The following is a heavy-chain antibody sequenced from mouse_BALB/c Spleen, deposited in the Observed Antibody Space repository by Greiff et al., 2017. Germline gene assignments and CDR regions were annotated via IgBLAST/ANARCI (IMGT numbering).Heavy chain of an antibody. V-gene: IGHV5-6-4*01. CDR1: GFTFSSYT. CDR3: TREGITTVVATFDY. J-gene: IGHJ2*01. Sequence: EVQGVESGGGLVKPGGSLKLSCAASGFTFSSYTMSWVRQTPEKRLEWVATISSGGSYTYYPDSVKGRFTISRDNAKNTLYLQMSSLKSEDTAMYYCTREGITTVVATFDYWGQGTTLTVSS. CDR2: ISSGGSYT. D-gene: IGHD1-1*01.